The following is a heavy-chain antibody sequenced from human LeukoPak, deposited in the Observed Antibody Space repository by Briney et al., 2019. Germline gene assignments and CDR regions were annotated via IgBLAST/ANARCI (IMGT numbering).Heavy chain of an antibody. CDR3: ARDFWSGYYTED. Sequence: PGGSLRLSCEFSGIIFSTYAMNWVRQAPGKGLEWISYISGSSSGSTSITQYADSVKGRFTISRDDAKNSLHLQMDSLSADDTAVYYCARDFWSGYYTEDWGQGALVIVSS. V-gene: IGHV3-48*04. CDR2: ISGSSSGSTSIT. CDR1: GIIFSTYA. D-gene: IGHD3-3*01. J-gene: IGHJ4*02.